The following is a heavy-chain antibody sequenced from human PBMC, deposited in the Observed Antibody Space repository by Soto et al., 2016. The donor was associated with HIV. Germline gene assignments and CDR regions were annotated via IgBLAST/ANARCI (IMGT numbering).Heavy chain of an antibody. CDR2: INPNSGGT. Sequence: QVQLVQSGAEVKKPGASVKVSCKASGYTFTGYYIHWVRQAPGQGLEWMGWINPNSGGTNYAQKFQGRVTMTRDTSTSTVYMELNSLRSEDTAVYYCARYSTGWGAFDIWGQGTMVTVSP. V-gene: IGHV1-2*02. J-gene: IGHJ3*02. CDR3: ARYSTGWGAFDI. CDR1: GYTFTGYY. D-gene: IGHD6-19*01.